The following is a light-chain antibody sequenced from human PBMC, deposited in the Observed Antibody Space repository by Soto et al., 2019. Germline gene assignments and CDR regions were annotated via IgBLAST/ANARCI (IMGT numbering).Light chain of an antibody. J-gene: IGKJ5*01. CDR2: GAS. V-gene: IGKV3-20*01. CDR3: QQYGSSPS. Sequence: EIVLTQSPGTLSLSPGERATLSCRASQSVSNNYLAWYQQKPGQAPRLLIYGASSRATGIPDRFSGNGSGTDFTLTISRLEPEDFAVYSCQQYGSSPSFGQGTRLEIK. CDR1: QSVSNNY.